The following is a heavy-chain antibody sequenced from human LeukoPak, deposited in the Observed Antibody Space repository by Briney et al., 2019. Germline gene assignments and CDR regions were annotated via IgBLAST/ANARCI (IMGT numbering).Heavy chain of an antibody. Sequence: GGSLRLSCAASGFTFSSYGMHWVRQAPGKGLEWVAVISYDGSNKYYADSVKGRFTISRDNSKNTLYLQMNSLRAEDTAIYYCAKEYTGTFSPFPSYFDNWGQGTLVTVSS. CDR1: GFTFSSYG. V-gene: IGHV3-30*18. D-gene: IGHD1-26*01. J-gene: IGHJ4*02. CDR2: ISYDGSNK. CDR3: AKEYTGTFSPFPSYFDN.